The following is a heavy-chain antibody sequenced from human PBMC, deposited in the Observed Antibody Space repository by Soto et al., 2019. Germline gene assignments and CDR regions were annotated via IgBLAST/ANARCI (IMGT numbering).Heavy chain of an antibody. D-gene: IGHD6-19*01. CDR2: ISGSGGST. CDR1: GFTSSSYA. J-gene: IGHJ4*02. CDR3: AKDISSGWFYFDY. Sequence: EVQLLESGGGLVQPGGSLRLSCAASGFTSSSYAMSWVRQAPGKGLEWVSAISGSGGSTYYADSVKGRFTISRDNSKNTLYLQMNSLRAEDTAVYYCAKDISSGWFYFDYWGQGTLVTVSS. V-gene: IGHV3-23*01.